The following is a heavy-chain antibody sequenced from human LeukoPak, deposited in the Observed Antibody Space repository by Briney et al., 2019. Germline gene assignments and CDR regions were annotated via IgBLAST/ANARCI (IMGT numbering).Heavy chain of an antibody. J-gene: IGHJ3*02. Sequence: PGGSLRLSCAASGFAFSDYYMSWIRQAPGKGLEWVSYISSSGSTIYYAGSVKGRFTISRDNAKSSLYLQMNSLRAEDTAVYYCARDSSSWKNDAFDIWGQGTMVTVSS. D-gene: IGHD6-13*01. CDR2: ISSSGSTI. V-gene: IGHV3-11*01. CDR3: ARDSSSWKNDAFDI. CDR1: GFAFSDYY.